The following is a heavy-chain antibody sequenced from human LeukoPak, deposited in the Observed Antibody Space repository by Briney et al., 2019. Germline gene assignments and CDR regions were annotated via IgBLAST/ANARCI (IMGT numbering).Heavy chain of an antibody. J-gene: IGHJ4*02. D-gene: IGHD1-7*01. V-gene: IGHV4-59*01. Sequence: TSETLSLTCTVSGGSISSYYWSWIRQPPGKGLEWIGYIYYSGSTNYNPSLKSRVTISVDTSKNQFSLKLSSVTAADTAVYYCARAYNWNYNDYFDYWGQGTLVTVSS. CDR2: IYYSGST. CDR3: ARAYNWNYNDYFDY. CDR1: GGSISSYY.